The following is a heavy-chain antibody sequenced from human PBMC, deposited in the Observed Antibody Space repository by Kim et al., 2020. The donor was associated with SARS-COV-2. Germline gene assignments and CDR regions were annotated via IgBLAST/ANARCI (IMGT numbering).Heavy chain of an antibody. J-gene: IGHJ5*02. Sequence: GGSLRLSCAASGFTFSSYGMHWVRQAPGKGLEWVAVISYDGSNKYYADSVKGRFTISRDNSKNTLYLQMNSLRAEDTAVYYCAKDPSLVVVTAPPVWFDPWGQGTLVTVSS. CDR3: AKDPSLVVVTAPPVWFDP. CDR2: ISYDGSNK. V-gene: IGHV3-30*18. D-gene: IGHD2-21*02. CDR1: GFTFSSYG.